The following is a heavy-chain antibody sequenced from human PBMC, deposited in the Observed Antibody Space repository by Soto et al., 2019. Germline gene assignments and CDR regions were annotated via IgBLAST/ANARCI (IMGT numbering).Heavy chain of an antibody. V-gene: IGHV4-59*01. CDR2: ISSSGNT. Sequence: PSETLSLTCTVSDGSISNFYWSWIRQPPGKGLEWIGYISSSGNTNYNPSLKSRVSISVDTSKNQFSLNLISVTAADTAVYYCARAPMVLTRSYFDSWGQGTPVTVSS. CDR3: ARAPMVLTRSYFDS. J-gene: IGHJ4*02. CDR1: DGSISNFY. D-gene: IGHD3-22*01.